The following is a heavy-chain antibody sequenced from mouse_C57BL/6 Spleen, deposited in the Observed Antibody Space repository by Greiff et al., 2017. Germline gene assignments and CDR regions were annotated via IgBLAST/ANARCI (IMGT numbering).Heavy chain of an antibody. CDR1: GFSLTSYG. CDR2: IWRGGST. Sequence: VQVVESGPGLVQPSQSLSITCTVSGFSLTSYGVHWVRQSPGKGLEWLGVIWRGGSTDYNAAFMSRLSITKDNSKSHVFFKMNSLQADDTAIYSCAKSDGYYYFVYWGQGTTLTVSS. D-gene: IGHD2-3*01. V-gene: IGHV2-5*01. CDR3: AKSDGYYYFVY. J-gene: IGHJ2*01.